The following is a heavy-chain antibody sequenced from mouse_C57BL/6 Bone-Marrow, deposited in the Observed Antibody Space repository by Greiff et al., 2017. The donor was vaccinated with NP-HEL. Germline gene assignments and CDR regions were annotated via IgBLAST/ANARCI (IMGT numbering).Heavy chain of an antibody. CDR1: GYAFSSSW. CDR3: ACPGSSWNYFDY. J-gene: IGHJ2*01. Sequence: VQLQQSGPELVKPGASVKISCKASGYAFSSSWMNWVKQRPGKGLEWIGRIYPGDGDTNYNGKFKGKATLTADKSSSTAYMQLSSLTSEDSAVYFCACPGSSWNYFDYWGQGTTRTVSS. CDR2: IYPGDGDT. V-gene: IGHV1-82*01. D-gene: IGHD1-1*01.